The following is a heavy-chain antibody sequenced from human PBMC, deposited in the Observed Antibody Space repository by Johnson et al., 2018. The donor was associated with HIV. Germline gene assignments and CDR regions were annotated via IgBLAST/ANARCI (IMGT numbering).Heavy chain of an antibody. Sequence: EMQLVESGGGVVQPGTSLRLSCAASGFTFRNYAMHWVRQAPGKGLEWVANIKQDGSEKYYVDSVKGRFTIARDISKNTLYLQIDPLKAEDTAVYFCARTKLEFLDPDAFDLWGKGTMVSVYS. CDR3: ARTKLEFLDPDAFDL. D-gene: IGHD1-1*01. CDR2: IKQDGSEK. V-gene: IGHV3-7*03. J-gene: IGHJ3*01. CDR1: GFTFRNYA.